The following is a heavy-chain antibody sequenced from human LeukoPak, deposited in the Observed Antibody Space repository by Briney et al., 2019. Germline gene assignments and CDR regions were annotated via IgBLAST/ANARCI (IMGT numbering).Heavy chain of an antibody. CDR2: INSDGSEG. J-gene: IGHJ3*01. D-gene: IGHD6-6*01. CDR1: GFTFSGFW. V-gene: IGHV3-7*03. Sequence: GGSLRLSCAVSGFTFSGFWMSWSRQAPGKGLEWVASINSDGSEGYYADDVKGRFTISRDNAKNSLYLQINSLRAEDTAVYYCARSSYSSSSSVWGQGTMVTVSS. CDR3: ARSSYSSSSSV.